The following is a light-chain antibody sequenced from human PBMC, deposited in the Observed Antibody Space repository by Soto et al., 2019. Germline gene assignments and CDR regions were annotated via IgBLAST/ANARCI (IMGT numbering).Light chain of an antibody. CDR2: STS. J-gene: IGLJ2*01. CDR1: SSKIGSNT. Sequence: QSVLTQPPSASGTLGQRVTISCSGSSSKIGSNTVNWYQQLPGTAPKLLIYSTSQRPSGVPDRFSGSKSGTSASLAISGLQSEDEADYYCAAWDDSLNGVVFGGGTNLTVL. CDR3: AAWDDSLNGVV. V-gene: IGLV1-44*01.